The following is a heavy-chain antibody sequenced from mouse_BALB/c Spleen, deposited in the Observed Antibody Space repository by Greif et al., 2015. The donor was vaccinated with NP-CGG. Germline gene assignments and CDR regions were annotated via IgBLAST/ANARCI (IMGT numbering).Heavy chain of an antibody. D-gene: IGHD2-14*01. CDR3: TRGGNYAMDY. V-gene: IGHV5-6-4*01. CDR2: ISSGGSYT. Sequence: EVNVVESGGGLVKPGGSLKLSCAASGFTFSSYTMSWVRQTPEKRLEWVATISSGGSYTYYPDSVKGRFIISRDNAKNTLYLQMSSLKSEDTAMYYCTRGGNYAMDYWGQGTSVTVSS. J-gene: IGHJ4*01. CDR1: GFTFSSYT.